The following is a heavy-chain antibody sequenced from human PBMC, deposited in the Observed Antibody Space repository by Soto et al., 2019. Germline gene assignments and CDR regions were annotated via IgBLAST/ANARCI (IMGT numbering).Heavy chain of an antibody. CDR2: ISGSGGNT. V-gene: IGHV3-23*01. CDR1: GFTFSSYA. CDR3: ARTTLLWFGEDAFDI. Sequence: GGSLRLSCAASGFTFSSYAMSWVRQAPGKGLEWVSAISGSGGNTYYADSVKGRFTISRDNSKNTLYLQMNSLRAEDTAVYYCARTTLLWFGEDAFDIWGQGTMVTVSS. D-gene: IGHD3-10*01. J-gene: IGHJ3*02.